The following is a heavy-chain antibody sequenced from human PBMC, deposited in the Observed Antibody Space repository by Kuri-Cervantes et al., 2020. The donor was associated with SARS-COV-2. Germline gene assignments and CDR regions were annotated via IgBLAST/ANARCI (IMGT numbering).Heavy chain of an antibody. CDR2: IKQDGSEK. J-gene: IGHJ3*02. CDR1: GSSLSSYW. Sequence: AGSLTPSCAASGSSLSSYWTSWVRQAPGKGLEWVANIKQDGSEKYYVDSVKGRFTISRDNAKNSLYLQMNSLRAEDTAVYYCARATNYYYDSSGYYYKAFDIWGQGTMVTVSS. V-gene: IGHV3-7*05. CDR3: ARATNYYYDSSGYYYKAFDI. D-gene: IGHD3-22*01.